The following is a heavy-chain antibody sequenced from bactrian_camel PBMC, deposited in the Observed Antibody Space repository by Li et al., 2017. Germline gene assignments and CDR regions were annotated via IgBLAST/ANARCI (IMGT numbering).Heavy chain of an antibody. Sequence: HVQLVESGGGSVQAGGSLRLSCAASGYTVSTGYMAWFRQARGQEREGVAAIDTAGPPTYTYSLQGRFTISKDNVKNTLYLQLNSLETEDTAMYYCGKGKEEDRFRWHASPGDFEYRGQGTQVTVS. CDR1: GYTVSTGY. J-gene: IGHJ4*01. V-gene: IGHV3S53*01. D-gene: IGHD7*01. CDR3: GKGKEEDRFRWHASPGDFEY. CDR2: IDTAGPP.